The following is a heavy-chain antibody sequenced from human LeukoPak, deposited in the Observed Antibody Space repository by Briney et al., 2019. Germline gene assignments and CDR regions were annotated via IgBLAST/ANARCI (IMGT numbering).Heavy chain of an antibody. V-gene: IGHV3-23*01. Sequence: PGGSLRLSCAASGFTFSSYAMSWVRQAPGKGLEWVSAISGSGGTTYYADSVKGRFTISRDNSKNTLCPQMNSLRAEDTAVYYCAKGQTMDFWSGYGNYGMDVWGQGTTVTVSS. D-gene: IGHD3-3*01. J-gene: IGHJ6*02. CDR1: GFTFSSYA. CDR3: AKGQTMDFWSGYGNYGMDV. CDR2: ISGSGGTT.